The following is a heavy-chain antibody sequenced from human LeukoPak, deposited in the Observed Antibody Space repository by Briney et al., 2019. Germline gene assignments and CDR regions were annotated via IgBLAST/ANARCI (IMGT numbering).Heavy chain of an antibody. J-gene: IGHJ4*02. CDR3: ARGRKSLFDY. V-gene: IGHV1-2*06. Sequence: ASVKVSCKASGYTFTGYYMHWVRQAPGQGLEWMGRINPNSGGTNYAQKFQGRVTMTRDTSISTAYMKLGRLRSDDTAVYYCARGRKSLFDYWGQGTLVTVSS. CDR1: GYTFTGYY. CDR2: INPNSGGT.